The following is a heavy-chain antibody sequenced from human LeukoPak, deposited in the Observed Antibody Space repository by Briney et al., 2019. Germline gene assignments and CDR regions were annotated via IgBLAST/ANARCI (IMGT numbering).Heavy chain of an antibody. CDR3: AKEGRATRGGFDY. Sequence: GGSLRLSCAASGFTFSSYGMHWVRQAPGKGLEWVAVISYDGSNKYYADSVKGRFTISRDNSKNTLYLQTNSLRAEDTAVYYCAKEGRATRGGFDYWGQGTLVTVSS. J-gene: IGHJ4*02. CDR1: GFTFSSYG. CDR2: ISYDGSNK. D-gene: IGHD5-12*01. V-gene: IGHV3-30*18.